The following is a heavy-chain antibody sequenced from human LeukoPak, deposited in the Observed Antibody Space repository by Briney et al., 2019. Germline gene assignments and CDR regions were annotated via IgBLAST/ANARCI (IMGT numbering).Heavy chain of an antibody. J-gene: IGHJ6*03. Sequence: PSETLSLTCTVSGPSISSYYWSWIRQSPKKGLEWIGYIHARGSTNFNPSLKSRVDMSVDTSKNQSSLKLTSVTAADTAVYYCARHIQLLNFYYCMDVWGKGTTVTVSS. V-gene: IGHV4-4*09. CDR3: ARHIQLLNFYYCMDV. CDR1: GPSISSYY. CDR2: IHARGST. D-gene: IGHD2-2*01.